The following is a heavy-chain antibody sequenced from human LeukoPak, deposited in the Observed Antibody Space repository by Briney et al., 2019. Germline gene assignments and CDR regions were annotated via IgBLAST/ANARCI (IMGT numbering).Heavy chain of an antibody. CDR3: ARSVYDLRGQRLVPGLDY. CDR1: GFTFGSYE. D-gene: IGHD6-13*01. Sequence: GGSLRLSCAASGFTFGSYEMNWVRQAPGKGLEWVAYIGTIISTTYYADSVKGRFTVSRDDAKSSLYLQMSSLRAEDTAIYYCARSVYDLRGQRLVPGLDYWGQGTLVTVSS. J-gene: IGHJ4*02. V-gene: IGHV3-48*03. CDR2: IGTIISTT.